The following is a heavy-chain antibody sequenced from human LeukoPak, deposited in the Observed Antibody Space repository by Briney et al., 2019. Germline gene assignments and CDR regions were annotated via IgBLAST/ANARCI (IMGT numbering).Heavy chain of an antibody. D-gene: IGHD3-22*01. CDR1: GGSISSYY. CDR2: IYTSGST. Sequence: SETQSLTCTVSGGSISSYYWSWIRQPAGKGLEWIGRIYTSGSTNYNPSLESRVTMSVDTSKNQFSLKLSSVTAADTAVYYCARDGYYDSSGYGNWFDPWGQGTLVTVSS. CDR3: ARDGYYDSSGYGNWFDP. J-gene: IGHJ5*02. V-gene: IGHV4-4*07.